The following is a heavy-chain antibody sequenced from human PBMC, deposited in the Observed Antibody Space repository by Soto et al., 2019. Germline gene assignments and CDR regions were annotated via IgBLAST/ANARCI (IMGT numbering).Heavy chain of an antibody. CDR1: GFTVSSNY. CDR2: IYSAGNT. J-gene: IGHJ6*02. V-gene: IGHV3-66*01. CDR3: ARDFVVGGPTINYYYRMDV. Sequence: EVQLVESGGDLVQPGGSLRLSCAASGFTVSSNYMSWVRQAPGKGLEWISIIYSAGNTYYADSVKGRFTISRDNLKNTLNLQINSLGAEDTAVYYCARDFVVGGPTINYYYRMDVWGQGTTVTVSS. D-gene: IGHD1-26*01.